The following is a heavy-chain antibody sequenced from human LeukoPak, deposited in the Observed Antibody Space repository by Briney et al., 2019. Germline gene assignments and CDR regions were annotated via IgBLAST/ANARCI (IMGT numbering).Heavy chain of an antibody. CDR2: ISSSGSTI. J-gene: IGHJ4*02. CDR1: GFTFSDYY. V-gene: IGHV3-11*01. D-gene: IGHD2-2*01. Sequence: GGSLRLSCAASGFTFSDYYMSWIRQAPGKGLEWVSYISSSGSTIYYADSVKGRFTISRDNAKNSLYLQMNSLRADDTAVYYCARVFHELGYCSSTSCPEYWGQGTLVTVSS. CDR3: ARVFHELGYCSSTSCPEY.